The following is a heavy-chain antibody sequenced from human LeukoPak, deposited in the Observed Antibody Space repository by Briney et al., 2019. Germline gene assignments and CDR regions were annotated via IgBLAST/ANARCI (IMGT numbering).Heavy chain of an antibody. CDR1: GFTFSSYA. V-gene: IGHV3-23*01. Sequence: GGSLRLSCAASGFTFSSYAMSWVRQAPGKGLEWVSAISGSGGSTYYADSVKARFTISRDNSKNPLYLQINSLRAEDTAVYYWAKWGGDGGYFDYWGQGTLVTVSS. D-gene: IGHD4-23*01. CDR3: AKWGGDGGYFDY. CDR2: ISGSGGST. J-gene: IGHJ4*02.